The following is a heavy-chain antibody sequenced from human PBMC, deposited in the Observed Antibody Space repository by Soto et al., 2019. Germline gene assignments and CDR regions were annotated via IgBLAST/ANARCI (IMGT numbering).Heavy chain of an antibody. CDR2: IWSDGSHD. D-gene: IGHD3-10*01. J-gene: IGHJ4*02. CDR3: ARARDGFGELSPLDY. Sequence: QVQLVESGGGVVQSGGSLRLSCAASGFIFSAHGFHWVRQAPGKGLDWLAVIWSDGSHDYVADSVKGRFSISRDNSDNTVSLQMHSLRPDDTAVYYCARARDGFGELSPLDYWGQGTLVTVSS. V-gene: IGHV3-33*01. CDR1: GFIFSAHG.